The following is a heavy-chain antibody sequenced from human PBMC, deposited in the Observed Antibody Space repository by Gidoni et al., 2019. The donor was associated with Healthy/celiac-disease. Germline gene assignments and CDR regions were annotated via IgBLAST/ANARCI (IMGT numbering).Heavy chain of an antibody. CDR2: IYYSGST. D-gene: IGHD6-13*01. CDR1: GGHISRGCYY. Sequence: QVQLQASGPGLVKPSQTLSLPCTVSGGHISRGCYYWSWIRKPPGKGLEWIGYIYYSGSTYDNPSLKSRVTISVDTSKNQFSLKLSSVTAADTAVYYCARAGKYSSSWYAAFDIWGQGTMVTVSS. J-gene: IGHJ3*02. CDR3: ARAGKYSSSWYAAFDI. V-gene: IGHV4-31*03.